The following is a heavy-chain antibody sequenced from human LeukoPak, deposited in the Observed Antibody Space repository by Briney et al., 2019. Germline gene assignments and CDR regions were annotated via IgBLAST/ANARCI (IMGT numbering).Heavy chain of an antibody. D-gene: IGHD3/OR15-3a*01. CDR3: ARGVDFHYYYYKDF. CDR1: GFTFSNYW. CDR2: IKQDGSEK. V-gene: IGHV3-7*01. Sequence: GGSLRLSCAASGFTFSNYWLTWVRQAPGKGLEWVANIKQDGSEKHYVDSVKGRFTISRDNAKRSLYLQMNSLRAEDTAVFYCARGVDFHYYYYKDFWGKGTTVTVSS. J-gene: IGHJ6*03.